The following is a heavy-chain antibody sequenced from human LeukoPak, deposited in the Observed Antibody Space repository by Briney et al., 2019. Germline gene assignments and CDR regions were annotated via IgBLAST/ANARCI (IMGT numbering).Heavy chain of an antibody. Sequence: GGSLRLSCAGSGFTFSDFWMTWVRQTPGKGLEWVANIKEDGTEKNLMDSVKGRFTISRDNTKNLLFPEMNNLRGDDTAIYYCVRESRPGGAMGLYHNLDYWGQGTLVAVSS. D-gene: IGHD1-1*01. V-gene: IGHV3-7*01. J-gene: IGHJ4*02. CDR1: GFTFSDFW. CDR2: IKEDGTEK. CDR3: VRESRPGGAMGLYHNLDY.